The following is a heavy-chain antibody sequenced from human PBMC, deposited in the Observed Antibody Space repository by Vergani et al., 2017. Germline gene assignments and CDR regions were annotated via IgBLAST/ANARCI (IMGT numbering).Heavy chain of an antibody. Sequence: QVQLVQSRAEVKKPGSSVKVSCKASGGTFSSYTISWVRQAPGQGLERMGRIIPILGIANYAQKFQGRVTITADKSTSPAYMELSRLRSEDTAVYYCARGGHEPGVVRLNWFDPWGQGTLVTVSS. D-gene: IGHD1-14*01. CDR2: IIPILGIA. CDR3: ARGGHEPGVVRLNWFDP. V-gene: IGHV1-69*02. CDR1: GGTFSSYT. J-gene: IGHJ5*02.